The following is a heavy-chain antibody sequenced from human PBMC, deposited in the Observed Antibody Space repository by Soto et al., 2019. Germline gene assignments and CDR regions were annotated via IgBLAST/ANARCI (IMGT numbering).Heavy chain of an antibody. CDR3: ARGVGATYY. J-gene: IGHJ4*02. V-gene: IGHV3-30-3*01. CDR2: ISYDGSNK. Sequence: GGSLRLSCAASGFTFSSYAMHWVRQAPGKGLEWVAVISYDGSNKYYADSVKGRFTISRDNSKNTLYLQMNSLRAEDTAVYYCARGVGATYYWGQGTLVTVSS. D-gene: IGHD1-26*01. CDR1: GFTFSSYA.